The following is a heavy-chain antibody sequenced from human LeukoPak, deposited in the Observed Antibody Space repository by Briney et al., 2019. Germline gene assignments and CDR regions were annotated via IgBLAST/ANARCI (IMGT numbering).Heavy chain of an antibody. CDR2: VSGSGSST. D-gene: IGHD6-19*01. Sequence: PGGSLRPSCPASGFRFSTYAINWVRQAPGKGLEGVSSVSGSGSSTYYTDSVKGRFTISRDNSNNTVYLQMTSLRAEDTALYYSAKDWYTSGSGYFQNWGESTLVIVSS. CDR1: GFRFSTYA. V-gene: IGHV3-23*01. CDR3: AKDWYTSGSGYFQN. J-gene: IGHJ1*01.